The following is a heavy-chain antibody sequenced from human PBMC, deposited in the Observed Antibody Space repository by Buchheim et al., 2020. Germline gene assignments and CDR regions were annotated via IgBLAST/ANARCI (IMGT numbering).Heavy chain of an antibody. CDR3: ANYVVVPAAGWFDP. Sequence: QLQLQESGSGLVKPSQTLSLTCAVSGGSISSGGYSWSWIRQPPGKGLEWIGYIYHSGSTYYNPSLKSRVTIAVDRSKNKFSLKLSSVTAADTAVYYCANYVVVPAAGWFDPWGQGTL. CDR2: IYHSGST. J-gene: IGHJ5*02. CDR1: GGSISSGGYS. V-gene: IGHV4-30-2*01. D-gene: IGHD2-2*01.